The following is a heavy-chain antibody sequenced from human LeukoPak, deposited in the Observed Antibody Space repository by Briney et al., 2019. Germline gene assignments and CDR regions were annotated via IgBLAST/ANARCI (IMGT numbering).Heavy chain of an antibody. CDR3: ATAQGWLQFDYYYMDV. V-gene: IGHV1-2*06. J-gene: IGHJ6*03. D-gene: IGHD5-24*01. CDR2: INPNSGGT. CDR1: GYTFTGYY. Sequence: GASVKVSCKASGYTFTGYYMHWVRQAPGQGLEWMGRINPNSGGTNYAQKFQGRVTMTRGTSISTAYMELSRLRSDDTAVYYCATAQGWLQFDYYYMDVWGKGTTVTVSS.